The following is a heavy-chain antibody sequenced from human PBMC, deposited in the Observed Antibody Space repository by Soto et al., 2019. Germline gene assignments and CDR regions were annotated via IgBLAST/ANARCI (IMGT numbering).Heavy chain of an antibody. V-gene: IGHV5-51*01. CDR1: GYSFTSYW. CDR3: AGRPGGAAAGRVFDY. D-gene: IGHD6-13*01. J-gene: IGHJ4*02. CDR2: IYPGDSDT. Sequence: PGESLKISCKGSGYSFTSYWIGWVRQMPGKGVEWMGIIYPGDSDTRYSPSFQGQITISADKSISTAYLQWSSLKASDTAMYYCAGRPGGAAAGRVFDYWGQGTLVTVSS.